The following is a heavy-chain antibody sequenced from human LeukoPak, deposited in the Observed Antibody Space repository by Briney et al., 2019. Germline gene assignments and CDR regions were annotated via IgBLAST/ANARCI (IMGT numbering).Heavy chain of an antibody. CDR1: GFTFSSYG. CDR2: ISDSGGST. D-gene: IGHD5-24*01. J-gene: IGHJ4*02. Sequence: GGSLRLSCAASGFTFSSYGMHWVRQPPGKGLEWVSAISDSGGSTFYADSVKGRFTISRDNSKNTLYLQMNSLRAEDTAVYYCAKEVQGDGYSEFDYWGQGTLVTVSS. V-gene: IGHV3-23*01. CDR3: AKEVQGDGYSEFDY.